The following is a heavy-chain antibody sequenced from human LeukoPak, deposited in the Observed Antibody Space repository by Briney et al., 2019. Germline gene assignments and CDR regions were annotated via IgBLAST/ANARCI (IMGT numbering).Heavy chain of an antibody. V-gene: IGHV4-34*01. D-gene: IGHD6-19*01. Sequence: PSETLSLTCAVYGGSFSGYYWSWIRQPPGKGLEWIGEINHSGSTNYNPSLKSRVTISVDTSKNQFSLKLSSVTAADTAVYYCARFPGSGWCSLDYWGQGTLVTVSS. CDR1: GGSFSGYY. CDR2: INHSGST. CDR3: ARFPGSGWCSLDY. J-gene: IGHJ4*02.